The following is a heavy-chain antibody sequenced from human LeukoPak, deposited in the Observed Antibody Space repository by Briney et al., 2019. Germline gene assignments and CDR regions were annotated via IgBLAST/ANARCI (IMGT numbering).Heavy chain of an antibody. CDR1: GFTFSNYA. V-gene: IGHV3-23*01. J-gene: IGHJ4*02. CDR3: AKWGDYDVLTGYYVSDY. CDR2: ITGSGGNT. D-gene: IGHD3-9*01. Sequence: GGSLRFSCAASGFTFSNYAMSWVRQAPGKGLEWVSAITGSGGNTYYADSVKGRFTISRDNSKNTVFLQMNSLRAEDTAVYYCAKWGDYDVLTGYYVSDYWGQGTLVTVSS.